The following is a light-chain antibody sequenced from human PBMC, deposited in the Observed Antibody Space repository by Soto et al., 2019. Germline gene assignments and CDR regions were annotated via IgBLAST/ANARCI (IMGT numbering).Light chain of an antibody. CDR1: SSDVGGYKY. CDR2: DVS. V-gene: IGLV2-11*01. Sequence: QSALTQPRSVSGSPGQSVTISCTGTSSDVGGYKYVSWYQQLPGKAPKLIIYDVSQRPSGVPDRFSGSKSGNTASLTISGLQADDESDFYCCSYAGSYSLVFGGGTKVTVL. J-gene: IGLJ3*02. CDR3: CSYAGSYSLV.